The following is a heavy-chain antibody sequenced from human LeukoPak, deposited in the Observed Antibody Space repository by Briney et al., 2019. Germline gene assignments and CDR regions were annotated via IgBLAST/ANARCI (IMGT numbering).Heavy chain of an antibody. J-gene: IGHJ4*02. CDR3: ARDLLGATSFLDY. CDR2: IFYSGST. D-gene: IGHD1-26*01. CDR1: GGSVSSDNYY. Sequence: KPSETLSLTCTVSGGSVSSDNYYWSWIRQPPEKGLEWISHIFYSGSTNFNPSLRSRVIISVDAPKNQFSLKLTSVTAADTAVYYCARDLLGATSFLDYWGQGTLVTVSS. V-gene: IGHV4-61*01.